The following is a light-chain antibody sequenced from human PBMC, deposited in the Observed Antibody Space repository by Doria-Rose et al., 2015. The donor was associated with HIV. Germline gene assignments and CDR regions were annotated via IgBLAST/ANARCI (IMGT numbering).Light chain of an antibody. CDR1: QGITDR. CDR3: QKYDSAPLT. Sequence: QLTQSPSSLSASVGDRVTITCRASQGITDRLAWYQQRPGRVPKLLIYGASTLQSGVPSRFNGSGSGTDFTLTITSLQPEDVATYFCQKYDSAPLTFGQGTRLDI. J-gene: IGKJ5*01. CDR2: GAS. V-gene: IGKV1-27*01.